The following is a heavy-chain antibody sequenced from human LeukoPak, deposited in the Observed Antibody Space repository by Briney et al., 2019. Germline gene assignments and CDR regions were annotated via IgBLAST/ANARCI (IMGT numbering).Heavy chain of an antibody. CDR1: GFIFNTYA. Sequence: GGSLRLSCAASGFIFNTYAMSWVRQAPGKGLEWVSGISDSGGNTYYADSVKGRFTISRDNSENTLYLQMNSLRVEDTAVYYCAKNARTARFLFDRWGQGTLVTVSS. J-gene: IGHJ5*02. CDR2: ISDSGGNT. CDR3: AKNARTARFLFDR. V-gene: IGHV3-23*01. D-gene: IGHD2-21*02.